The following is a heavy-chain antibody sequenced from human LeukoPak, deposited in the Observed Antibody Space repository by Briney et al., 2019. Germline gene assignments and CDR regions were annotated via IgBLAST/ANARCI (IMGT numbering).Heavy chain of an antibody. Sequence: PSETLSLTCAVYGGSFSGYYWSWIRQPPGKGLEWIGEINHSGSTNYNPSLKSRVTISVDTSKNQFSLKLSSVTAADTAVYYCARARSSSWYSRKPFDYWGQGTLVTVSS. D-gene: IGHD6-13*01. CDR3: ARARSSSWYSRKPFDY. V-gene: IGHV4-34*01. J-gene: IGHJ4*02. CDR2: INHSGST. CDR1: GGSFSGYY.